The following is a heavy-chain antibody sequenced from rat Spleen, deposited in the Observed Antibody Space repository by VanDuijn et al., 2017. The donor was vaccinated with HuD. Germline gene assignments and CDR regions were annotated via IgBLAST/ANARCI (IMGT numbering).Heavy chain of an antibody. CDR2: ISYDGIST. D-gene: IGHD1-12*02. V-gene: IGHV5-7*01. CDR1: GFTFSDYN. J-gene: IGHJ2*01. CDR3: TIGSHYFDVPYYYEY. Sequence: EVQLVESGGGLVQPGRSLKLSCAASGFTFSDYNMAWVRQAPTKGLEWVATISYDGISTYYRDSVRGRFSISSDNAKTTLYLQMDSLRSEDAATYYCTIGSHYFDVPYYYEYWGQGVMVTVSS.